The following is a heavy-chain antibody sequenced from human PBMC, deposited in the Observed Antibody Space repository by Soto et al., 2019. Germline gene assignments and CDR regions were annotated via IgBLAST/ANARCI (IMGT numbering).Heavy chain of an antibody. V-gene: IGHV3-30-3*01. D-gene: IGHD3-22*01. Sequence: GGSLRLSCAASGFTFSSYALHWVRQAPGKGLEWVAVISYDGSNKYYADSVKGRFTISRDNSKNTLFVEMNSLRAEDTAVYYCARIYDSTGYYKSGADYWGQGTPVTVSS. J-gene: IGHJ4*02. CDR2: ISYDGSNK. CDR3: ARIYDSTGYYKSGADY. CDR1: GFTFSSYA.